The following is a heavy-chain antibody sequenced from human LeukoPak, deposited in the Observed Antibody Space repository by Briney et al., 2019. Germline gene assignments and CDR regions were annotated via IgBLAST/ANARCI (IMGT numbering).Heavy chain of an antibody. CDR3: AREDCSGGSCTPGWFDP. V-gene: IGHV4-34*01. D-gene: IGHD2-15*01. CDR1: GGSFSGYY. CDR2: ISHSGST. J-gene: IGHJ5*02. Sequence: SETLSLTCAVYGGSFSGYYWSWVRQPPGKGLEWIGEISHSGSTNYNPSLKSRVTISIDTSKNQCSLKLSSVTAADTAVFYCAREDCSGGSCTPGWFDPWGQGTLVTVSS.